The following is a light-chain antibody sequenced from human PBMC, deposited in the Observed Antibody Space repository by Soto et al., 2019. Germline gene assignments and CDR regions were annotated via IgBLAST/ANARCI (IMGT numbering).Light chain of an antibody. Sequence: DIQMTQSPSTLSASVGDRVTITCRASQSISSWLAWYQQKPGTAPKLLIYKASSLQSGVPSRFSGSGSGTEFTLTITSLQTDAFATYYCQQYVTAFRSVGQGPNVDIK. J-gene: IGKJ1*01. V-gene: IGKV1-5*03. CDR1: QSISSW. CDR2: KAS. CDR3: QQYVTAFRS.